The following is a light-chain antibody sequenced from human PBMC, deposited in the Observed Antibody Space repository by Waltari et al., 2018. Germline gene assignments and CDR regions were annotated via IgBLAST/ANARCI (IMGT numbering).Light chain of an antibody. Sequence: QSALTQPASVSGSPGQSITISCTGTNTDVGSHDLVSWYQQHPGKAPKLIIYDVNKRPSGVPNRFSGSKSGNTASLTMSGLQAEYEADYYCCSCAHRSTYVFGTGTKVTVL. J-gene: IGLJ1*01. V-gene: IGLV2-23*02. CDR3: CSCAHRSTYV. CDR1: NTDVGSHDL. CDR2: DVN.